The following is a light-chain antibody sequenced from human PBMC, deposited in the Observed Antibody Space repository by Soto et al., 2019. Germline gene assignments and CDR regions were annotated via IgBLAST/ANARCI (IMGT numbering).Light chain of an antibody. CDR2: EVS. CDR3: FSYAGSRFYV. J-gene: IGLJ1*01. CDR1: SSDVGAYNY. Sequence: QPALTQPPSASGSPGQSVTISCTGTSSDVGAYNYVSWYQQHPGKAPKLMIYEVSKRPSGVPDRFSGSKSGNAASLTVSGLQAEDEADYYCFSYAGSRFYVFGTGTKVTVL. V-gene: IGLV2-8*01.